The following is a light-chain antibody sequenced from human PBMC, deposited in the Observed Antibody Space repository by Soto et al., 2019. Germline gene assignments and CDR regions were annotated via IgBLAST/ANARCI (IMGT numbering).Light chain of an antibody. Sequence: DIQITQSPSSVSASVGDRVTIPCRASQGISSWLAWYQQKPGKAPKLLIYAASSLQSGVPTRFSGSGSWTDFTRNINRLQPEDCATYYCQQANSVPLFTFGPGTKVDNK. CDR1: QGISSW. J-gene: IGKJ3*01. CDR3: QQANSVPLFT. CDR2: AAS. V-gene: IGKV1-12*01.